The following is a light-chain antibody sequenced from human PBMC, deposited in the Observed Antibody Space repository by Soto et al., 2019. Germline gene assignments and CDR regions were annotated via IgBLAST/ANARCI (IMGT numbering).Light chain of an antibody. CDR2: AAS. CDR1: QSISRY. J-gene: IGKJ5*01. Sequence: DIHMTQSPSSLSASVGYMFTITCRASQSISRYLNWYQQKKGKAPKLLIYAASSLQSGVPSRLSGSGYGTDLTITISSMQTEDFATYYCQQSYSTPSTFGHGTRLEIK. V-gene: IGKV1-39*01. CDR3: QQSYSTPST.